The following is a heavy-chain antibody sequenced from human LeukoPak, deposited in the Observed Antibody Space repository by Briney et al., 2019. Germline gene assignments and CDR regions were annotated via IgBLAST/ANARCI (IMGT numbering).Heavy chain of an antibody. CDR1: GGSVSSGSYY. V-gene: IGHV4-61*01. Sequence: SETLSLTCTVSGGSVSSGSYYWSWIRQPPGKGLEWIGYIYYSGSTNYNPSLKSRVTISVDTSKNQFSLKLSSVTAADTAVYYCARGIGGSYYAYWGHGTLVTVSS. D-gene: IGHD1-26*01. CDR2: IYYSGST. CDR3: ARGIGGSYYAY. J-gene: IGHJ4*01.